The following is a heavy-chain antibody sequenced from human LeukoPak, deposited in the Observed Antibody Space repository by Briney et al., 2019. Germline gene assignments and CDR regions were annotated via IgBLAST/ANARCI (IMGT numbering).Heavy chain of an antibody. J-gene: IGHJ4*02. Sequence: SETLSLTCAVYGGSFIDYYWSWIRRPPGKGLEWIGEINHSGSTDYNPSLKSRVTISVDTSNNQFSLKLTSVTAADTAVYYCARDLSGSVDYWGQGTLVTVSS. CDR2: INHSGST. D-gene: IGHD3-3*01. CDR1: GGSFIDYY. V-gene: IGHV4-34*01. CDR3: ARDLSGSVDY.